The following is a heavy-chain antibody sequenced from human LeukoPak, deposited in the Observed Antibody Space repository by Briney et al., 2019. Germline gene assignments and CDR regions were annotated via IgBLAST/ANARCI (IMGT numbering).Heavy chain of an antibody. D-gene: IGHD2-2*01. V-gene: IGHV4-34*01. CDR1: GGSFSGYY. Sequence: PSETLSLTCVVYGGSFSGYYWSRIRQPPGKGLEWIGEINHSGSTNYNPSLKSRVTISVDTSKNQFSLKLSSVTAADTAVYYCARVGYCSSTSCYGGRDYWGQGTLVTVSS. J-gene: IGHJ4*02. CDR2: INHSGST. CDR3: ARVGYCSSTSCYGGRDY.